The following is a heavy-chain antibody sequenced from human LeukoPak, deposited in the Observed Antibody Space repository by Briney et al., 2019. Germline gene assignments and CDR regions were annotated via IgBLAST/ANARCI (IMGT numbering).Heavy chain of an antibody. D-gene: IGHD3-3*01. V-gene: IGHV1-69*04. CDR1: GGTFSSYA. CDR3: ARDYYDFWSGYDRNPKNGMDV. J-gene: IGHJ6*02. Sequence: ASVKVSCKASGGTFSSYAISWVRQAPGQGLEWMGRIIPILGIANYAQKFQGRVTITADKSTSTAYMELSSLRSEDTAVYYCARDYYDFWSGYDRNPKNGMDVWGQGTTVTVSS. CDR2: IIPILGIA.